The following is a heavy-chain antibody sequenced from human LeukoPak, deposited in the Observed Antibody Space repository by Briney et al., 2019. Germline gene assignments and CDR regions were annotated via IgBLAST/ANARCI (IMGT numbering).Heavy chain of an antibody. V-gene: IGHV4-61*02. D-gene: IGHD1-26*01. CDR3: ASTSGSWDAFDI. CDR2: IYTSGST. CDR1: GGSISSSSYY. J-gene: IGHJ3*02. Sequence: SETLSLTCTVSGGSISSSSYYWSWIRQPAGKGLEWIGRIYTSGSTNYNPSLKSRVTMSVDTSKNQFSLKLSSVTAADTAVYYCASTSGSWDAFDIWGQGTMVTVSS.